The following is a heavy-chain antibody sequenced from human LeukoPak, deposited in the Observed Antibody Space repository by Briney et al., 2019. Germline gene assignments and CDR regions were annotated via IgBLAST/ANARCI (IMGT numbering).Heavy chain of an antibody. Sequence: ASVKVSCKASGYTFTSYDINWVRQATGQGLEWMGWMNPNSGYTGYAQNFQGRVTMTRNISIGTAYMELSSLKSEDTAVYFCAREFNGNWYHFDNWGQGTLVTVSS. CDR3: AREFNGNWYHFDN. V-gene: IGHV1-8*01. J-gene: IGHJ4*02. D-gene: IGHD6-13*01. CDR2: MNPNSGYT. CDR1: GYTFTSYD.